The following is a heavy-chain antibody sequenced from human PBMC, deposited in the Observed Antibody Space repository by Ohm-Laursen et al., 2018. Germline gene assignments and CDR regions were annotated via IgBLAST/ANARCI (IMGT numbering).Heavy chain of an antibody. V-gene: IGHV3-53*01. CDR1: GFIVSDKY. CDR3: ARGTEWLEYYFDY. D-gene: IGHD3-3*01. Sequence: GSLRLSCTATGFIVSDKYISWVRQAPGKGLEWVSVIFSGGNTYYADSVKGRFTISRDDSKNTLYLQMNSLRAEDTAVYYCARGTEWLEYYFDYWGQGNLVTVSS. J-gene: IGHJ4*02. CDR2: IFSGGNT.